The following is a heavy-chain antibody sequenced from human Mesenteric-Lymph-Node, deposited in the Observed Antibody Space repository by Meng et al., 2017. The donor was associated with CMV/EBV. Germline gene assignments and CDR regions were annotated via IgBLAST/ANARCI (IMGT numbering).Heavy chain of an antibody. D-gene: IGHD3-3*01. V-gene: IGHV3-21*04. J-gene: IGHJ4*02. CDR2: ISTSGSYI. CDR3: AKVPLEWFFDY. Sequence: GGSLRLSCAASGFTFSSYTMNWVRQAPGKGLEWVSSISTSGSYIYYADSVKGRFTISRDNSKNTLYLQMNSLRAEDTAVYYCAKVPLEWFFDYWGQGTLVTVSS. CDR1: GFTFSSYT.